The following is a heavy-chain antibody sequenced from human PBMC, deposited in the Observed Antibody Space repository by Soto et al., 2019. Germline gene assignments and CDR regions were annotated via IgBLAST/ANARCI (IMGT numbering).Heavy chain of an antibody. CDR1: GFSISSDSY. CDR3: GHLKTDTEVTPAPPLFDS. J-gene: IGHJ4*02. D-gene: IGHD2-2*01. CDR2: LSHSGRT. Sequence: SETLSLTCAVSGFSISSDSYWGWMRQSPGKGLEWIGTLSHSGRTFYNPSLKSRVTISADTTKNQFSLSLTSVTAADTAVYYCGHLKTDTEVTPAPPLFDSWGQGTLVTVS. V-gene: IGHV4-38-2*01.